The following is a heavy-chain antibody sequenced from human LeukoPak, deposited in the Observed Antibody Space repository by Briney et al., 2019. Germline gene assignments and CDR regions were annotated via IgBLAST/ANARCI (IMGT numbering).Heavy chain of an antibody. D-gene: IGHD3-16*01. CDR1: GFTFSSYA. V-gene: IGHV3-30*14. CDR2: ISYDGSNK. J-gene: IGHJ4*02. CDR3: ARDPYAPN. Sequence: GGSLRLSCAASGFTFSSYAMHWVRQAPGKGLEWVAVISYDGSNKYYADSVKGRFTISRDNSKNTLYLQMNSLRAEDAAVYYCARDPYAPNWGQGTLVTVSS.